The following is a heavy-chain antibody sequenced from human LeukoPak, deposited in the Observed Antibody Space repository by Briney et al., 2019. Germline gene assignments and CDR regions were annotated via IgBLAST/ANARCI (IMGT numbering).Heavy chain of an antibody. Sequence: GGSLRLSCAASGFTFDDYAMLWVRQAPGKGLEWVSGISWNSGSIGYADSVKGRFTISRDNAKNSLYLQMNSLRAEDTALYYCAKGQWELLYYFDYWGQGTLVTVSS. V-gene: IGHV3-9*01. CDR3: AKGQWELLYYFDY. J-gene: IGHJ4*02. CDR2: ISWNSGSI. D-gene: IGHD1-26*01. CDR1: GFTFDDYA.